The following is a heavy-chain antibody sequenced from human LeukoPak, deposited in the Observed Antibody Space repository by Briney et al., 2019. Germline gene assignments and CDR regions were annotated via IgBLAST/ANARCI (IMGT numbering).Heavy chain of an antibody. CDR2: INPSGGST. V-gene: IGHV1-46*01. CDR3: ARDRGRFLEWLLPTGFDY. CDR1: GYTFTSYY. D-gene: IGHD3-3*01. Sequence: ASVKVSCKASGYTFTSYYMHWVRQAPGPGLEWMGIINPSGGSTSYAQKFQGRVTMTRDTSTSTVYMELSSLRSEDTAVYYCARDRGRFLEWLLPTGFDYWGQGTLVTVSS. J-gene: IGHJ4*02.